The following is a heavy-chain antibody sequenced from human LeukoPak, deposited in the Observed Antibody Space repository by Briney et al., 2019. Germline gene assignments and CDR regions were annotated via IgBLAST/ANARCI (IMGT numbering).Heavy chain of an antibody. CDR2: ISSSGSTI. D-gene: IGHD5-24*01. V-gene: IGHV3-48*03. J-gene: IGHJ4*02. Sequence: GGSLRLSCAASGFTFSSYEMNWVRQAPGKGLEWVSYISSSGSTIYYADSVKGRFTISRDNAKNSLYLQMNSLRAEDTAVYYCARDSRDGYYRPDYFDYWGQGTLVTVSS. CDR1: GFTFSSYE. CDR3: ARDSRDGYYRPDYFDY.